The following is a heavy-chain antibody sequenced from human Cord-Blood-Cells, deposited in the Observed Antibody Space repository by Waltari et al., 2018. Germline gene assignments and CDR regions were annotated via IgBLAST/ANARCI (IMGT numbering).Heavy chain of an antibody. CDR2: MNPNSGNT. CDR1: GYTFTSYD. Sequence: QVQLVQSGAEVKKAGASVKVSCKASGYTFTSYDINWVRQATGQGLEWMGWMNPNSGNTGYAQKFQGRVTITRNTSISTAYMELSSLRSEDTAVYYCARGGTTGSYYYYYGMDVWGQGTTVTVSS. D-gene: IGHD1-1*01. J-gene: IGHJ6*02. CDR3: ARGGTTGSYYYYYGMDV. V-gene: IGHV1-8*03.